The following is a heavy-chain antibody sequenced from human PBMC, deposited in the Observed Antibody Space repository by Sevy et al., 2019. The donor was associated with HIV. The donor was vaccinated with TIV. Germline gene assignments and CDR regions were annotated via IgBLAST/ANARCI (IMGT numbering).Heavy chain of an antibody. CDR1: GFTFSSYS. CDR3: ARGVRDFWSGYPDY. D-gene: IGHD3-3*01. V-gene: IGHV3-21*01. J-gene: IGHJ4*02. CDR2: ISSSSYI. Sequence: GGSLRLYCAASGFTFSSYSMNWVRQAPGKGLEWVSSISSSSYIYYADSVKGRFTISRDNAKNSLYLQMNSLRAEDTAVYYCARGVRDFWSGYPDYWGQGTLVTVSS.